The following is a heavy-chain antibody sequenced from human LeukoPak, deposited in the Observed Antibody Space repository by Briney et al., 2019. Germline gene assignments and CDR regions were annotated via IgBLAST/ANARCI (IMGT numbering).Heavy chain of an antibody. V-gene: IGHV3-23*01. Sequence: PGGSLRLSCAASGFTFSSYAMSWVRQAPGKGLEWVSAISGSGGSTYYADSVKGRFTISRDNSKNTLYLQMNSLRAEDTAVYYCARASSGSYLVYYYYYGMDVWGQGTTVTVSS. CDR3: ARASSGSYLVYYYYYGMDV. CDR2: ISGSGGST. J-gene: IGHJ6*02. D-gene: IGHD1-26*01. CDR1: GFTFSSYA.